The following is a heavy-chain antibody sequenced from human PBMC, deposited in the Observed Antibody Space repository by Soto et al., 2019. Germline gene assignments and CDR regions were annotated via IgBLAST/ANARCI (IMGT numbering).Heavy chain of an antibody. CDR3: ERVGPTGWFDP. CDR1: GYSFTDYY. V-gene: IGHV1-2*02. J-gene: IGHJ5*02. Sequence: QVHLVQSGAEVKKPGASVKVSCKASGYSFTDYYMHWVRQAPGQGLEWMGWINTKTGGTNYAQRVQGRVTMTGDTSINTAYMELSRLRYDDTAVYYGERVGPTGWFDPWGQGTVVTVSS. CDR2: INTKTGGT.